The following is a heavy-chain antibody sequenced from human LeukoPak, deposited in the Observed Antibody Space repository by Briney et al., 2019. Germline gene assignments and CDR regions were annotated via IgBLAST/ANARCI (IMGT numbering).Heavy chain of an antibody. CDR3: ARVWFGGYLDY. D-gene: IGHD3-10*01. CDR2: INHSGST. CDR1: GGSFSGYY. V-gene: IGHV4-34*01. J-gene: IGHJ4*02. Sequence: PSETLSLTCAVYGGSFSGYYWSWIRQPPGKGLEWIGEINHSGSTNYNPSLKSRVTISVGTSKTQFSLKLSSVTAADTAVYYCARVWFGGYLDYWGQGTLVTVSS.